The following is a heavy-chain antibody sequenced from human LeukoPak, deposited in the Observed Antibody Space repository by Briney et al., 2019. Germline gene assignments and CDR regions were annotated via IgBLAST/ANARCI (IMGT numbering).Heavy chain of an antibody. V-gene: IGHV4-59*01. CDR1: GGSISSYY. J-gene: IGHJ5*02. CDR3: ARGVIAYYDFWSGDWFDP. Sequence: SETLSLTCTVSGGSISSYYWSWIRQPPGKGLEWIGYIYYSGSTNYNPSLKSRVTISVDTSKNQFSLKLSSVTAADTAVYYCARGVIAYYDFWSGDWFDPWGQGTLVTVSS. D-gene: IGHD3-3*01. CDR2: IYYSGST.